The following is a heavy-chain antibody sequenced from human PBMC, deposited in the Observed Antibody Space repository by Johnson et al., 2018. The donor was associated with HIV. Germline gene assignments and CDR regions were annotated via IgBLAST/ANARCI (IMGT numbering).Heavy chain of an antibody. D-gene: IGHD6-25*01. CDR3: AKDIAGAMRAGGEGGGAFDI. V-gene: IGHV3-9*01. CDR2: ISWNSGSI. Sequence: VQLVESGGGLVQPGRSLRLSCAASGFTFDDYAMHWVRQAPGKGLEWVSGISWNSGSIGYADSVKGRFTISRDNAKNSLYLQMNSLRAEDTALYYCAKDIAGAMRAGGEGGGAFDIWGQGTMVTVSS. CDR1: GFTFDDYA. J-gene: IGHJ3*02.